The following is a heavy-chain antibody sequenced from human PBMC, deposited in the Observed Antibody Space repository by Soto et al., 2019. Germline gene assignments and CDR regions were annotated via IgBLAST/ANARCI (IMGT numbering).Heavy chain of an antibody. J-gene: IGHJ3*02. V-gene: IGHV4-31*03. CDR2: IYYSGST. D-gene: IGHD3-3*01. CDR3: ARSTKAALWIFGVVLDAFDI. CDR1: GGSISSGGYY. Sequence: QVQLQESGPGLVKPSQTLSLTCTVSGGSISSGGYYWSWIRQHPGKGLEWIGYIYYSGSTYYNPSLKSRVTLAVDTSKNQFSLKLSSVTAADTAVYYCARSTKAALWIFGVVLDAFDIWGQGTMVTVSS.